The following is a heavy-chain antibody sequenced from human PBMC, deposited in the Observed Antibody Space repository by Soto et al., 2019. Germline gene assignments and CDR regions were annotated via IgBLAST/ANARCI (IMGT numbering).Heavy chain of an antibody. CDR1: GFTFSNAW. D-gene: IGHD1-26*01. J-gene: IGHJ4*02. CDR3: TTGWEWELLFDY. Sequence: EVQLVESGGGLVKPGGSLRLSCAASGFTFSNAWMNWVRQAPGKGLEWVGRIKSKTDGGTTYYAAPVKGRFTISRDDSKNTLYLQMNSLKTEDSAVYYCTTGWEWELLFDYWGQGTLVTVSS. V-gene: IGHV3-15*07. CDR2: IKSKTDGGTT.